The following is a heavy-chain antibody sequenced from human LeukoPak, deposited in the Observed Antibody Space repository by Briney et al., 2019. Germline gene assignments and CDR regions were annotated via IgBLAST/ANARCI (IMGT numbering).Heavy chain of an antibody. CDR2: INPNSGGT. D-gene: IGHD4-17*01. CDR1: GYTFTGYY. V-gene: IGHV1-2*02. J-gene: IGHJ6*03. Sequence: GASVTVSCKASGYTFTGYYMHWVRQAPGQGLEWMGWINPNSGGTNYAQKFQGRVTMTRDTSISTADMELSRLRSDDTAVYYCAVYGDYVSPPRGYYYMDVWGKGTTVTVSS. CDR3: AVYGDYVSPPRGYYYMDV.